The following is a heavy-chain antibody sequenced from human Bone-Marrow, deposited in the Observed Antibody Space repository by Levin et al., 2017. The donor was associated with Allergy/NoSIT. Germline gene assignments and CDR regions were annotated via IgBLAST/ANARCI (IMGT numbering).Heavy chain of an antibody. V-gene: IGHV2-5*02. CDR1: GFSLSTNTVG. J-gene: IGHJ4*02. D-gene: IGHD5-12*01. Sequence: ESGPTLVKHTQTLTLTCTFSGFSLSTNTVGVGWIRQPPGKALEWLAVIYGDDDKRYNPSLKTRPTIRKDTSKNQVVLTMTKVDTVDTATYHCAHSLRGYDSYDYWGQGTLVTVSS. CDR3: AHSLRGYDSYDY. CDR2: IYGDDDK.